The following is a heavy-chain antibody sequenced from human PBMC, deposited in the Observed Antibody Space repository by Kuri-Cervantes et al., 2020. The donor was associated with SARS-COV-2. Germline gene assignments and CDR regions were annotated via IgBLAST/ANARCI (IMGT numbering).Heavy chain of an antibody. CDR3: AREGSSGWFAFEI. CDR2: IDWDDTE. V-gene: IGHV2-70*04. J-gene: IGHJ3*02. CDR1: GFSLKSYGLR. D-gene: IGHD6-19*01. Sequence: SGPTLVTPKETLTLTCTFSGFSLKSYGLRVNWIRQPPGKALEWLARIDWDDTEIYSPSLKSRLTLSKDTSKTQVVLRMTKMGPADTATYYCAREGSSGWFAFEIWGQGTTVTVSS.